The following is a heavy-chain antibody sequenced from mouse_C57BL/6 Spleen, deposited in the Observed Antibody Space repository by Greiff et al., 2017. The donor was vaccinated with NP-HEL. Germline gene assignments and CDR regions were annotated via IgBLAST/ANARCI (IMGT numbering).Heavy chain of an antibody. V-gene: IGHV14-2*01. J-gene: IGHJ3*01. CDR3: ARIYYYGSSSPWFAY. CDR1: GFNIKDYY. D-gene: IGHD1-1*01. Sequence: EVKLVESGAELVKPGASVKLSCTASGFNIKDYYMHWVKQRTEQGLEWIGRIDPEDGETKYAPKFQGKATITADTSSNTAYLQLSSLTSEDTAVYYCARIYYYGSSSPWFAYWGQGTLVTVSA. CDR2: IDPEDGET.